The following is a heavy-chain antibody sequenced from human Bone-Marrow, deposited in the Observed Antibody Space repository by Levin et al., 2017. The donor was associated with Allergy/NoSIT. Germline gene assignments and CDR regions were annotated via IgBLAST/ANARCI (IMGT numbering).Heavy chain of an antibody. CDR2: IIPILGIA. D-gene: IGHD3-10*01. CDR1: GGTFSSYP. J-gene: IGHJ4*02. CDR3: ARDGNYYGAGSYYY. Sequence: VASVKVSCKASGGTFSSYPISWVRQAPGQGLEWMGRIIPILGIANYAQKFQGRVTITADKSTSTAYMELSSLRSEDTAVYYCARDGNYYGAGSYYYWGQGTLVTVSS. V-gene: IGHV1-69*04.